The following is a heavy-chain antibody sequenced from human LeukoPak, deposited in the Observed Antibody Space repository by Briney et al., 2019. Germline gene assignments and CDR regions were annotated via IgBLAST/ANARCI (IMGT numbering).Heavy chain of an antibody. CDR2: IIPIFGTA. CDR1: GGTFSSYA. V-gene: IGHV1-69*05. J-gene: IGHJ3*02. D-gene: IGHD4-23*01. Sequence: ASVKVSCKASGGTFSSYAISWVRQAPGQGLEWMGGIIPIFGTANYAQKFQGRVTITTDESTSTAYMELSSLRSEDTAVYYCARERDYGGNSDAFDNWGQGTMVTVSS. CDR3: ARERDYGGNSDAFDN.